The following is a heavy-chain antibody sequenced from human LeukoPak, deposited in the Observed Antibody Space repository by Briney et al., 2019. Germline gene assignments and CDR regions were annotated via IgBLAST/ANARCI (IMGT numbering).Heavy chain of an antibody. V-gene: IGHV3-30*04. J-gene: IGHJ5*02. D-gene: IGHD1-26*01. Sequence: PGGSLRLSCAASGFTFSSYAMHWVRQAPGKGLEWVAVISYDESSKYYADSVKGRFTISRDNSKNTLYLQMNSLRPEDTAIYYCARDNSVGDNAWWFDPWGQGTLVTVSS. CDR3: ARDNSVGDNAWWFDP. CDR1: GFTFSSYA. CDR2: ISYDESSK.